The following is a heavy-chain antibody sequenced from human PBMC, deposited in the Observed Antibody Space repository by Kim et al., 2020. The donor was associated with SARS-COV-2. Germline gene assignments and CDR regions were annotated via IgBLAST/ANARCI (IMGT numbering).Heavy chain of an antibody. Sequence: GGSLRLSCAASGFTFSSYSMNWVRQAPGKGLEWVSSISSSSSYIYYADSVKGRFTISRDNAKNSLYLQMNSLRAEDTAVYYCARDMPPTWGRSVSFDYYYYYGMDVWGHGTTVTVSS. D-gene: IGHD3-10*01. CDR2: ISSSSSYI. CDR1: GFTFSSYS. J-gene: IGHJ6*02. CDR3: ARDMPPTWGRSVSFDYYYYYGMDV. V-gene: IGHV3-21*01.